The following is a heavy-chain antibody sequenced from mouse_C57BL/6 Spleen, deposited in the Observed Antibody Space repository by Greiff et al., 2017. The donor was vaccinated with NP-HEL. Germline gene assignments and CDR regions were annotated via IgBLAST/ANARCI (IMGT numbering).Heavy chain of an antibody. CDR2: INPNNGGT. V-gene: IGHV1-18*01. D-gene: IGHD2-2*01. CDR1: GYTFTDYN. Sequence: EVQLQQSGPELVKPGASVKIPCKASGYTFTDYNMDWVKQSHGKSLEWIGDINPNNGGTNYNQKFKGKATLTVDKSSSTAYMELRSLTSEDHAVYYCARLRDGYGMAYWGQGTLVTVSA. J-gene: IGHJ3*01. CDR3: ARLRDGYGMAY.